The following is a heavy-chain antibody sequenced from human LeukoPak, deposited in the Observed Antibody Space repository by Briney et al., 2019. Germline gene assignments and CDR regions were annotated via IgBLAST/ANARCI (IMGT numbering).Heavy chain of an antibody. Sequence: SETLSLTCTVSGGSISSYYWSWIRQPPGKGLEWIGYIYYSGSTNYNPSLKSRVTISVDTSKNQFSLKLSSVTVADTAVYYCARAHAPNYYYDSSGYYDYWGQGTLVTVSS. CDR2: IYYSGST. CDR1: GGSISSYY. CDR3: ARAHAPNYYYDSSGYYDY. D-gene: IGHD3-22*01. V-gene: IGHV4-59*01. J-gene: IGHJ4*02.